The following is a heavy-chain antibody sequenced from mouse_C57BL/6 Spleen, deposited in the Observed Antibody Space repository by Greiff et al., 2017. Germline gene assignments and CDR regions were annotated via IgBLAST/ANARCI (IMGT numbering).Heavy chain of an antibody. D-gene: IGHD4-1*01. CDR2: ISSGGSYT. J-gene: IGHJ2*01. CDR3: ARHDWDAGLDY. Sequence: EVQGVESGGDLVKPGGSLKLSCAASGFTFSSYGMSWVRQTPDKRLEWVATISSGGSYTYYPDSVKGRFTIARDTAKNTLYLQMSSLESEAPAMYYCARHDWDAGLDYWGQGTTLTVAS. V-gene: IGHV5-6*01. CDR1: GFTFSSYG.